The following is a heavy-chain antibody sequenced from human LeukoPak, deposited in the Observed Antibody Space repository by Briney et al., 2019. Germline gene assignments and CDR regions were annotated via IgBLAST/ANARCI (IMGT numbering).Heavy chain of an antibody. CDR2: ITGSSRST. CDR3: AKDQLNRFCSGGSCSTTHDY. J-gene: IGHJ4*02. CDR1: GFPFSSYG. D-gene: IGHD2-15*01. Sequence: GGSLRLSCAASGFPFSSYGMSWVRQAPGKGLEWVSAITGSSRSTYYADSVKGRFTISRDNSKNTLYLQMNSLRAEDTAIYYYAKDQLNRFCSGGSCSTTHDYWGQGTLVTVSS. V-gene: IGHV3-23*01.